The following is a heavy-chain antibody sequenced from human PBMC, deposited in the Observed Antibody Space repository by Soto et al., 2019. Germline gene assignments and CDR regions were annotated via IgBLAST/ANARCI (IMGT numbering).Heavy chain of an antibody. CDR2: IDPSDSYT. D-gene: IGHD6-19*01. CDR1: GYSFTSYW. Sequence: EVQLVQSGAEVKKPGESLRISCKGSGYSFTSYWISWVRQMPGKGLEWMGRIDPSDSYTNYSPSFQGHVTISADKSISTAYLQWSSLKASDTAMYYCARQGKGHGIAVAVYYYGMDVWGQGTTVTVSS. CDR3: ARQGKGHGIAVAVYYYGMDV. V-gene: IGHV5-10-1*01. J-gene: IGHJ6*02.